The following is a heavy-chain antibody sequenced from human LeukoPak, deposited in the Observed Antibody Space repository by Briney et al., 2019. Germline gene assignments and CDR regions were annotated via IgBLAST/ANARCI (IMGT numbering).Heavy chain of an antibody. CDR1: GGSISSYY. J-gene: IGHJ4*02. Sequence: SETLSLTCTVSGGSISSYYWSWIRQPPGKGLEWIGYIYYSGSTNYNPSLKSRVTISVDTSKNQFSLKLSSVTAADTAVYYCASAGGNSGYWGQGTLVTVSS. D-gene: IGHD4-23*01. CDR2: IYYSGST. CDR3: ASAGGNSGY. V-gene: IGHV4-59*01.